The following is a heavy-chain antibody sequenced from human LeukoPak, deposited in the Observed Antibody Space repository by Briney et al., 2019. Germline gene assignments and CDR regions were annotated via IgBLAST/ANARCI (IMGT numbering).Heavy chain of an antibody. CDR1: GFTFDDYA. J-gene: IGHJ4*02. V-gene: IGHV3-9*01. Sequence: GGSLRLSCAASGFTFDDYAMHWVRQAPGKGLEWVSGISWNSGSIGYADSVKGRFTISRDNAKNTLYLQMNSLRAEDTAVYYCARVSSSSWWALDYWGQGTLVTVSS. D-gene: IGHD6-13*01. CDR2: ISWNSGSI. CDR3: ARVSSSSWWALDY.